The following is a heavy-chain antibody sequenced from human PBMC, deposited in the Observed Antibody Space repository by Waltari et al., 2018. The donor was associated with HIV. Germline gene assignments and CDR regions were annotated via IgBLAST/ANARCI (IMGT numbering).Heavy chain of an antibody. Sequence: EVQLVESGGGLVQPGGSLRLSCSASGFTFSSYEMNWVRQAPGKGLECISNNIRTGTTKFYADSLRGRFTIPRDNAKNSLFLQMKSLRAEKTAIYYCARVKYYNDSSGFHPLASGGQGTLVTVSP. CDR3: ARVKYYNDSSGFHPLAS. CDR1: GFTFSSYE. D-gene: IGHD3-22*01. V-gene: IGHV3-48*03. J-gene: IGHJ4*02. CDR2: NIRTGTTK.